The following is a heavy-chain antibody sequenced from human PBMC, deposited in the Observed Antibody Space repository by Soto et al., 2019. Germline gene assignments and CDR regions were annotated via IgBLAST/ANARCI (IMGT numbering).Heavy chain of an antibody. D-gene: IGHD3-3*01. CDR1: GFTFSSYW. J-gene: IGHJ3*02. CDR2: IKEDGSEK. CDR3: VRDVRYDFRSGSPNDAFDI. V-gene: IGHV3-7*05. Sequence: QPGGSLRLSCAASGFTFSSYWMSWVRQAPGKGLEWVANIKEDGSEKNYVDSVKGRFTMSRDNAKNSLYLQMNSLRAEDTAVYYCVRDVRYDFRSGSPNDAFDIWGQGTMVTVSS.